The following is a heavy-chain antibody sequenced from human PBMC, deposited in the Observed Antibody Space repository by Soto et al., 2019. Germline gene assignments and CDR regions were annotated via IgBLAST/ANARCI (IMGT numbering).Heavy chain of an antibody. CDR2: IYHSGST. D-gene: IGHD6-19*01. CDR1: GGSISSSNW. J-gene: IGHJ5*02. CDR3: ARVTEEQWLVHSSDDDDSSGKWNWFEP. V-gene: IGHV4-4*02. Sequence: ASEPLSLTCAVSGGSISSSNWWSWVRQPPGKGLEWIGEIYHSGSTNYNPSLKSRVTISVDKSKNQFSLKLSSVTAADTAVYYCARVTEEQWLVHSSDDDDSSGKWNWFEPWGQRTLVTV.